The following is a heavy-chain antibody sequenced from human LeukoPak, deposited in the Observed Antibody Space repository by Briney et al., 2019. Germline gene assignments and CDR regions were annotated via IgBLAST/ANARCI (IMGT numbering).Heavy chain of an antibody. J-gene: IGHJ4*02. CDR2: IYSGGST. CDR3: AKGATVVTSRGDYFDY. Sequence: GGSLRLSCAAPGLTVSSNYMSWVRQAPGKGLEGVSVIYSGGSTYYADSVKGRFTISRDNSKNTLYLQMNSLRAEDTAVYYCAKGATVVTSRGDYFDYWGQGTLVTVSS. V-gene: IGHV3-66*01. D-gene: IGHD4-23*01. CDR1: GLTVSSNY.